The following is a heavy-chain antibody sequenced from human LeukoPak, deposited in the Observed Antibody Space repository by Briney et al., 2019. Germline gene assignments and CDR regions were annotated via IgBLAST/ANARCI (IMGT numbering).Heavy chain of an antibody. D-gene: IGHD1-26*01. CDR3: AKDLILGKLLTMGFDY. Sequence: GGPLRLSCATSGFTFNNYAMSWVRQAPGKGLEWVSAISGSGGSTYYADSVKGRFTISRDNSKNTLYLQMNSLRAEDTAVYYCAKDLILGKLLTMGFDYWGQGTLVTVSS. J-gene: IGHJ4*02. CDR1: GFTFNNYA. CDR2: ISGSGGST. V-gene: IGHV3-23*01.